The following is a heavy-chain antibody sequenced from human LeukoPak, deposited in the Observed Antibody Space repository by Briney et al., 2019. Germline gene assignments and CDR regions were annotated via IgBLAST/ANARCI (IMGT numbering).Heavy chain of an antibody. J-gene: IGHJ5*02. CDR1: GGSISSYY. V-gene: IGHV4-59*12. Sequence: SETLSLTCTVSGGSISSYYWSWIRQPPGKGLECIGYLYYSGSTNYNPSLKSRVTISVDTSKNQCSLKLSSVTAADTAVYYCARPGRYCSGGSCYVEGGGFDPWGQGTLVTVSS. CDR2: LYYSGST. D-gene: IGHD2-15*01. CDR3: ARPGRYCSGGSCYVEGGGFDP.